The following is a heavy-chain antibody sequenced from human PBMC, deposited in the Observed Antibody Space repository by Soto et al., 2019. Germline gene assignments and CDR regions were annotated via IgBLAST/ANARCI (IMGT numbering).Heavy chain of an antibody. D-gene: IGHD3-10*01. J-gene: IGHJ3*02. V-gene: IGHV5-51*01. Sequence: RGESLKISCESSGYTFASYWIGWVRQMPGKGLEWMGIIYPGDSDTRYSPSFRGQVTISADKSISTAFLQWSSLKASDTAMYYCARQIWGGGFLSAFDIWGQGTMVTVSS. CDR2: IYPGDSDT. CDR1: GYTFASYW. CDR3: ARQIWGGGFLSAFDI.